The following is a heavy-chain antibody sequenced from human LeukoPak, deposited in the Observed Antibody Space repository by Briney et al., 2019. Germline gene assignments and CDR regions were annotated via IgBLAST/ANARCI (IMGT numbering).Heavy chain of an antibody. Sequence: PKASVKVSCKASGYTFTGCFIHYVRQAPGQGLEWMGWIDPNSDNIRYSETFKDRVTMTRDTSISTAYMELSRLRSDDTAVYYCARGVGGDIVVVPAAMGEAFYPDGDYWGQGTLVTVSS. D-gene: IGHD2-2*01. CDR3: ARGVGGDIVVVPAAMGEAFYPDGDY. V-gene: IGHV1-2*02. J-gene: IGHJ4*02. CDR2: IDPNSDNI. CDR1: GYTFTGCF.